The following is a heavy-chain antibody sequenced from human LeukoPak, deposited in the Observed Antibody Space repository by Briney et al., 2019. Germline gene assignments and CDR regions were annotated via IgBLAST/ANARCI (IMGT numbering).Heavy chain of an antibody. D-gene: IGHD5-12*01. V-gene: IGHV5-51*01. Sequence: GESLKISCKGSGCSFTSYWIGWVRQMPGKGLEWMGIIYPGDSDTRYSPSFQGQVTISANKSISTAYLQWSSLKASDTAMYYCARQLGATTDGFDYWGQGTLVTVSS. CDR2: IYPGDSDT. J-gene: IGHJ4*02. CDR1: GCSFTSYW. CDR3: ARQLGATTDGFDY.